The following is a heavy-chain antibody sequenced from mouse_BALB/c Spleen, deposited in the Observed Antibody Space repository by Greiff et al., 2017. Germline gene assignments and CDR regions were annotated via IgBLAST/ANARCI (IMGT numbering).Heavy chain of an antibody. CDR2: ISSGGST. CDR1: GFTFSSYA. Sequence: EVQGVESGGGLVKPGGSLKLSCAASGFTFSSYAMSWVRQTPEKRLEWVASISSGGSTYYPDSVKGRFTISRDNARNILYLQMSSLRSEDTAMYYCAMGDYFDYWGQGTTLTVSS. V-gene: IGHV5-6-5*01. J-gene: IGHJ2*01. CDR3: AMGDYFDY.